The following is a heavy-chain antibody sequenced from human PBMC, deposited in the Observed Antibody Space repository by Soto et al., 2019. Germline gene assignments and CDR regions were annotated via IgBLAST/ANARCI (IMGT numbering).Heavy chain of an antibody. V-gene: IGHV3-49*03. Sequence: EVQLVESGGGLVQPGRSLTLSCTTSGFIFADFPMAWFRQAPGRGLEWLTYIRTEAYSETTVHAAPVKGRFALSRDDSKSIAYLLMNSLQTEDTGVYYCARAVRISGDAFDLWGRGTLVTVSS. CDR1: GFIFADFP. J-gene: IGHJ3*01. CDR2: IRTEAYSETT. D-gene: IGHD1-26*01. CDR3: ARAVRISGDAFDL.